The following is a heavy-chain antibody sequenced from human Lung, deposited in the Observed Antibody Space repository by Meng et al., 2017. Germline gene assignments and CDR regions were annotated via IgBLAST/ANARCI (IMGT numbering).Heavy chain of an antibody. J-gene: IGHJ6*02. CDR3: ARGATGSYWGYYYYGMDV. CDR1: GYTFTSYG. V-gene: IGHV1-18*01. Sequence: ASVKVSCKASGYTFTSYGISWVRQAPGQGLEWMGWISAYNGNTNYAQKLQGRVTMTTDTSTSTAYMELRSLRSDDTAVYYCARGATGSYWGYYYYGMDVWGQGTTVTSP. CDR2: ISAYNGNT. D-gene: IGHD3-10*01.